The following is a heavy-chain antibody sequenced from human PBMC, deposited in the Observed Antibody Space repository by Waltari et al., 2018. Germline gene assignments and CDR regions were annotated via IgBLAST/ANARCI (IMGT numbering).Heavy chain of an antibody. J-gene: IGHJ3*02. V-gene: IGHV3-23*01. CDR1: GFTFSRYA. D-gene: IGHD6-19*01. CDR2: ISGSGGST. CDR3: AKDRAYSSGWLGWGAFDI. Sequence: EVQLLESGGGLVQPGGSLRLSCAASGFTFSRYAMSWGRQAPVKGLEWVSAISGSGGSTYYADYVKGRFTISRDNSKNTLYLQMNSLRAEDTAVYYCAKDRAYSSGWLGWGAFDIWGQGTMVTVSS.